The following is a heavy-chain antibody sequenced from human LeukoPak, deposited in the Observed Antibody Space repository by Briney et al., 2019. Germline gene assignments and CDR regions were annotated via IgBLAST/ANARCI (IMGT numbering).Heavy chain of an antibody. V-gene: IGHV3-13*01. J-gene: IGHJ4*02. D-gene: IGHD1-26*01. CDR3: AALGDSIY. Sequence: GGSLRLSCAVSGFAFSSYDMHWVRQVSGKGLEWVSAIGHAGDTYCADSVKGRFTISREDAKNYFFLQMNSLRAGDTAVYFCAALGDSIYWGQGTLVTVSS. CDR2: IGHAGDT. CDR1: GFAFSSYD.